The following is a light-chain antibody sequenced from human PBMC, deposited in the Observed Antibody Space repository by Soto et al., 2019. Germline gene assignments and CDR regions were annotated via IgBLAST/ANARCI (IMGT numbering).Light chain of an antibody. CDR1: QSVSSY. J-gene: IGKJ4*01. V-gene: IGKV3-11*01. CDR3: QQRSHLSPSLT. CDR2: DAS. Sequence: EIVLTQSPATLSLSPGERATLSCRASQSVSSYLAWYQQKPGQAPRLLIYDASNRATGIPARFSGSGSGTDFTLTISSLEPEDFAVYYCQQRSHLSPSLTSGGGTKVQIK.